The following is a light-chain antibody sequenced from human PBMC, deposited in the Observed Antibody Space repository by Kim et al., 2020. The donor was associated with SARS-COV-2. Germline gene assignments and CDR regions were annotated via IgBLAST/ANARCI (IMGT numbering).Light chain of an antibody. CDR1: SSDVGGYNY. Sequence: GQSVTISCTGTSSDVGGYNYVSWYPQHPGKAPKLMIYEVSKRPSGVPDRFSGSKSGNTASLTVSGLQAEDEVDYYCSSYAGSNNLVFGGGTQLTVL. V-gene: IGLV2-8*01. CDR3: SSYAGSNNLV. J-gene: IGLJ2*01. CDR2: EVS.